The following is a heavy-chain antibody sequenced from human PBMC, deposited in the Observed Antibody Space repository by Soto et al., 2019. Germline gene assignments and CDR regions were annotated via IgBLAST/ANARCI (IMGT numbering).Heavy chain of an antibody. J-gene: IGHJ4*02. CDR2: INQDGSEK. D-gene: IGHD3-10*01. CDR3: APGRALDY. CDR1: GFPFSSDW. V-gene: IGHV3-7*05. Sequence: GGSLRLSCVASGFPFSSDWMRLVRQARGKGLEGVANINQDGSEKYYVDSVKGRFTISRDNAKNSLYLQMNSLRAEDTAVYSCAPGRALDYWGQGTLVTVSS.